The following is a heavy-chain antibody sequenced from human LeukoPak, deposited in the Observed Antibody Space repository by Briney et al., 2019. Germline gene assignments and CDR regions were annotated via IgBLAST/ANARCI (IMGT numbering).Heavy chain of an antibody. CDR2: IIPILGIA. D-gene: IGHD6-19*01. CDR3: ATLVIAVAGGFGDY. Sequence: SVKVSCKASGGTFSSYAISWVRQAPGQGLEWMGRIIPILGIANYAQKFQGRVTMTRDTSISTGYMELSRLRSDDTAVYYCATLVIAVAGGFGDYWGQGTLVTVSS. V-gene: IGHV1-69*04. J-gene: IGHJ4*02. CDR1: GGTFSSYA.